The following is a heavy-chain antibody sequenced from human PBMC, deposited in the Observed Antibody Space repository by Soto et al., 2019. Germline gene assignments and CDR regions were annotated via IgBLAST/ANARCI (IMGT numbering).Heavy chain of an antibody. CDR2: IYYSGST. J-gene: IGHJ5*02. V-gene: IGHV4-31*03. Sequence: QVQLQESGPGLVKPSQTLSLTCTVSGGSISSGGYYWSWIRQHPGKGLEWIGYIYYSGSTYYNPSLKIRVTISVDTSKNQFSLKLSSVTAADTAVYYCARETAYGSGSYTRYNWFDPWGQGTLVTVSS. CDR3: ARETAYGSGSYTRYNWFDP. CDR1: GGSISSGGYY. D-gene: IGHD3-10*01.